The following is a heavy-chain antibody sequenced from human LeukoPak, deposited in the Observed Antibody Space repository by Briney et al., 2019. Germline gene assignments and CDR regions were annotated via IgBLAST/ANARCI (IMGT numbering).Heavy chain of an antibody. CDR2: IWYDGSNR. CDR3: ARDPLGVLSYFDY. CDR1: GFSFSYYG. D-gene: IGHD3-16*01. J-gene: IGHJ4*02. V-gene: IGHV3-33*01. Sequence: PGRSLRLSCAASGFSFSYYGMHWVRQAPGKGLEWVAVIWYDGSNRYYADSLKGRFTISRDNSKNTLYLQMNSLTADDTAVYYCARDPLGVLSYFDYWGQGTLVTVSS.